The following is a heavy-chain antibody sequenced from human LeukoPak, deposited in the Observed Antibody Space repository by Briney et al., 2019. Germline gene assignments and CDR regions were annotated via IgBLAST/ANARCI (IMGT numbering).Heavy chain of an antibody. J-gene: IGHJ3*02. CDR1: GYSFTSYW. CDR3: ARILISWYDTVGAFDI. D-gene: IGHD6-13*01. Sequence: GESLKISCKGSGYSFTSYWIGWVRQMPGKGLEWMGTIYPGDSDTRYSPSFQGQVTISADKSISTAYLQWSSLKASDTAMYYCARILISWYDTVGAFDIWGQGTMVTVSS. CDR2: IYPGDSDT. V-gene: IGHV5-51*01.